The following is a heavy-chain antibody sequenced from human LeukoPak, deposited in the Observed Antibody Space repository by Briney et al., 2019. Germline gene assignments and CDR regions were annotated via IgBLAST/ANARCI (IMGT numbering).Heavy chain of an antibody. D-gene: IGHD1-26*01. V-gene: IGHV3-7*03. CDR1: GFTFSSYW. Sequence: GGSLRLSCAASGFTFSSYWMSWVRQAPGKGLEWVANIKQDGSEKYYVDSVKGRFTISRDNAKNSLYLQMNGLRAEDTAVYYCARDKEEGATKFDHWGLGALVTVSS. J-gene: IGHJ4*02. CDR2: IKQDGSEK. CDR3: ARDKEEGATKFDH.